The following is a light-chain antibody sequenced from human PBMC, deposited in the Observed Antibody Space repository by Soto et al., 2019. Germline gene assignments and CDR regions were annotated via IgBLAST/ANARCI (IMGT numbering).Light chain of an antibody. CDR2: EVT. Sequence: QSALTQPPSVSGSLRQSVTISCTGTSSDVGGYTRVSWYQQPPGTAPKLMVYEVTNRPSGVPDRFSGSKSGNAASLTISGLQAEDEADYYCSSYTSSITWVFGTGTKLTVL. V-gene: IGLV2-18*02. CDR3: SSYTSSITWV. CDR1: SSDVGGYTR. J-gene: IGLJ1*01.